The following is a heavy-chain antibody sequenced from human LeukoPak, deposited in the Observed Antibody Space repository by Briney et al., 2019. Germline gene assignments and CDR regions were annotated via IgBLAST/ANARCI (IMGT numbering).Heavy chain of an antibody. J-gene: IGHJ4*02. Sequence: PGGSLRLSCAASGFTFSSHGMNWVRQAPGKGLEWISGISGSGDITWYADSVKGRFTIFRDNAKNTVYLQMNSLRAEDSAVYYCARERKTVGKAFDYWGQGTLVTVSS. D-gene: IGHD4-23*01. V-gene: IGHV3-23*01. CDR2: ISGSGDIT. CDR1: GFTFSSHG. CDR3: ARERKTVGKAFDY.